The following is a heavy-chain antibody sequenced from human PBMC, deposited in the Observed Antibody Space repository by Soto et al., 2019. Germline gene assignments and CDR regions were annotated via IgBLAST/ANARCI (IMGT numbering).Heavy chain of an antibody. J-gene: IGHJ6*03. V-gene: IGHV4-39*01. CDR3: ARHGPNLPIRNCTNGVCYIRETDYYYYYYMDV. CDR2: IYYSGST. Sequence: SETLSLTCTVSGGSISSSSYYWGWIRQPPGKGLEWIGSIYYSGSTYYNPSLKSRVTISVDTSKNQFSLKLSSETAADTAVYYCARHGPNLPIRNCTNGVCYIRETDYYYYYYMDVWGKGTTVTVSS. CDR1: GGSISSSSYY. D-gene: IGHD2-8*01.